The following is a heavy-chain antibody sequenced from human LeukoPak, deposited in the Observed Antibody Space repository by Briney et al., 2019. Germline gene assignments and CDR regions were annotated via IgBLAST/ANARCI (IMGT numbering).Heavy chain of an antibody. D-gene: IGHD1-1*01. CDR3: ARQSGTAKIPDY. CDR1: GGSITSSSYY. CDR2: IYYSGST. J-gene: IGHJ4*02. Sequence: SETLSLTCTVSGGSITSSSYYWGWIRQPPGKGLEWIGSIYYSGSTYYNPSLKSRVTISVDMSKNQFSLKLSSVTAADTAVYYCARQSGTAKIPDYWGQGTLVTVSS. V-gene: IGHV4-39*01.